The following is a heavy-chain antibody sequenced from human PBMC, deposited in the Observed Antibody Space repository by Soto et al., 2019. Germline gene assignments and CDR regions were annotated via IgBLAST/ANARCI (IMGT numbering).Heavy chain of an antibody. CDR1: GFSLSTRGVG. J-gene: IGHJ4*02. CDR3: AHRPRGFTYFFDY. Sequence: QITLNESGPTLVKPTQTLTLTCTFSGFSLSTRGVGVGWIRQPPGKALEWLALLYWDDDERYSPSLMSRLTITKDTSKNRVFRTMTNVDPVDRATYYCAHRPRGFTYFFDYWGQGTLVTVSS. V-gene: IGHV2-5*02. CDR2: LYWDDDE.